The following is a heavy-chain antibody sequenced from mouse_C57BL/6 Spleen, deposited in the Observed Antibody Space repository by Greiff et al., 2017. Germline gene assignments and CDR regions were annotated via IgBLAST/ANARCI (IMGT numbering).Heavy chain of an antibody. CDR1: GYTFTTYP. CDR3: GRGLTGTLFDY. Sequence: QVHVKQSGAELVKPGASVKMSCKASGYTFTTYPIEWMKQNHGKSLEWIGNFHPYNDDTKYNEKFKGKATLTVEKSSSTVYLELSRLTSDDSAVYCGGRGLTGTLFDYWGQGTTLTVSS. J-gene: IGHJ2*01. D-gene: IGHD4-1*01. V-gene: IGHV1-47*01. CDR2: FHPYNDDT.